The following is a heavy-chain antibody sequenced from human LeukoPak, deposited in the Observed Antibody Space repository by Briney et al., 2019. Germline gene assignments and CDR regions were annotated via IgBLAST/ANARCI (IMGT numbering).Heavy chain of an antibody. CDR2: ISAYNGNT. Sequence: ASVKVSCKASGYTFTSYGISWVRQAPGQGLEWMGWISAYNGNTNYAQKLQGRVTMTTDTSTSTAYMELRSLRSDDTAVYYCARDVCSSTSCYTPPRYYYYGMDVRGQGTTVTVSS. V-gene: IGHV1-18*01. CDR1: GYTFTSYG. J-gene: IGHJ6*02. CDR3: ARDVCSSTSCYTPPRYYYYGMDV. D-gene: IGHD2-2*02.